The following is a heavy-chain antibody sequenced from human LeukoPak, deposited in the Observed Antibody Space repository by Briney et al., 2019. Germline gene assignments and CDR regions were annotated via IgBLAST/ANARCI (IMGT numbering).Heavy chain of an antibody. D-gene: IGHD3-9*01. V-gene: IGHV4-39*07. J-gene: IGHJ1*01. CDR2: IFYSGST. Sequence: SETLSLTCTVSGASLNSDTSYWAWIRQPPGKGLEWVGNIFYSGSTSYKPSLKSRVTISVDTSKNQFSLKLSSVTAADTAVYYCARSSLEYYDILTGFHEWGQGTLVTVSS. CDR1: GASLNSDTSY. CDR3: ARSSLEYYDILTGFHE.